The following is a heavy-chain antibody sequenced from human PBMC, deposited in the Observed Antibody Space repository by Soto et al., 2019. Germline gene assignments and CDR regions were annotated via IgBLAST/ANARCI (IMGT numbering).Heavy chain of an antibody. D-gene: IGHD5-18*01. V-gene: IGHV5-10-1*01. CDR3: ARLGDTAMVTLYY. J-gene: IGHJ4*02. CDR2: IDPSDSYT. Sequence: QVPGKGLEWMGRIDPSDSYTNYSPSFQGHVTISADKSISTAYLQWSSLKASDTAMYYCARLGDTAMVTLYYWGQGTLVTVSS.